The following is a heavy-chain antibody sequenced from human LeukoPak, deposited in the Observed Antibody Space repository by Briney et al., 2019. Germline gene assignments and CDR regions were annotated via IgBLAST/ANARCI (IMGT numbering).Heavy chain of an antibody. CDR1: GYTFTGYY. CDR2: INPNSGGT. J-gene: IGHJ6*03. V-gene: IGHV1-2*02. D-gene: IGHD3-10*01. Sequence: GASVKVSCKASGYTFTGYYMHWVRQAPGQGLEWMGWINPNSGGTHYAQKFQGRVTMTRDTSISTAYMELSRLRSDDTAVYYCARALGRQHFYGSGTYKKNYYYMDVWGKGTTVTISS. CDR3: ARALGRQHFYGSGTYKKNYYYMDV.